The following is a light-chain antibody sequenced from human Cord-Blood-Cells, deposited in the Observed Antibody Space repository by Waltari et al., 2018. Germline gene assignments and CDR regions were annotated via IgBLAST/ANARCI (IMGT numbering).Light chain of an antibody. V-gene: IGKV3-20*01. CDR1: QSFSSSY. CDR3: QQYGSWT. J-gene: IGKJ1*01. CDR2: GAS. Sequence: IVLTQSPGTLSLSPGERATLSCRASQSFSSSYLAWYQQKPGQAPRLLIYGASSRATGIPDRFSGSGSGTDFTLAISRLEPEDFAVYYCQQYGSWTFGQGTKVEIK.